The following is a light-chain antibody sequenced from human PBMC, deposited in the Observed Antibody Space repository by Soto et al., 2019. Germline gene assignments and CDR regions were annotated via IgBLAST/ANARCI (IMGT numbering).Light chain of an antibody. Sequence: EIVLTQSPGTLSLSPGDRATLSCRASQSVSSSYFAWYQQKPGQAPRLLIYGSSSRATGIPDRFSGSGSGTDFTLTISRLEPEDFAVYYCQQYGSSHLVTFGPGTKVDIK. J-gene: IGKJ3*01. V-gene: IGKV3-20*01. CDR3: QQYGSSHLVT. CDR2: GSS. CDR1: QSVSSSY.